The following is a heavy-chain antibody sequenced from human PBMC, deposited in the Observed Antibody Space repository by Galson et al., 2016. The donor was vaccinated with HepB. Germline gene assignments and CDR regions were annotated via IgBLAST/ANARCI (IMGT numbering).Heavy chain of an antibody. Sequence: SVKVSCKASGGTFGSYAISWVRQAPRQGLEWMGGIVPIFGTTNYAQKFQGRVTITADESTSTAYMELSSLRSEDTAVYYCARPQSPYCSSTNCFYYGMDLWGQGTTVTVSS. CDR2: IVPIFGTT. D-gene: IGHD2-2*01. J-gene: IGHJ6*02. V-gene: IGHV1-69*13. CDR3: ARPQSPYCSSTNCFYYGMDL. CDR1: GGTFGSYA.